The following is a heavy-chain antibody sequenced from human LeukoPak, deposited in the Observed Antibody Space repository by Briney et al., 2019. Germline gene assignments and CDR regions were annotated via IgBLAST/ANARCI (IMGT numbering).Heavy chain of an antibody. CDR1: GGTFSSYA. D-gene: IGHD6-19*01. CDR3: ARDPYAPPSSDLQRFDS. V-gene: IGHV7-4-1*02. CDR2: ITTSTGNP. J-gene: IGHJ5*01. Sequence: ASVKVSCKASGGTFSSYAISWMRQAPGQGLEWMGWITTSTGNPTYAQGFTGCFVFSSDTSVSTAYLQISSLRAEDTAVYYCARDPYAPPSSDLQRFDSWGQGTLVTVSS.